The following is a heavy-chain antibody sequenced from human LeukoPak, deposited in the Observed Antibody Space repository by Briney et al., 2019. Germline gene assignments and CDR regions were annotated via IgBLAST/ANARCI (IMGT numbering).Heavy chain of an antibody. CDR2: IWYDGSNK. V-gene: IGHV3-33*01. J-gene: IGHJ2*01. D-gene: IGHD4-11*01. CDR1: GFTFSSYG. Sequence: GGSLRLSCAASGFTFSSYGMHWVRQAPGKGLEWVAVIWYDGSNKYYADSVKGRFTISRDNAKNSLYLQMNSLRDEDTAVYYCALTRGLDWYFDLWGRGTLVTVSS. CDR3: ALTRGLDWYFDL.